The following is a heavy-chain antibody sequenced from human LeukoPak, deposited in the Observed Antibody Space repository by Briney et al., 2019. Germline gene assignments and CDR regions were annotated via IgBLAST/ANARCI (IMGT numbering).Heavy chain of an antibody. CDR1: GFTFDDYA. V-gene: IGHV3-9*01. CDR2: ISWNSGSI. CDR3: AKDRYCSGGSCYELGY. Sequence: PGGSLRLSCAASGFTFDDYAMHWVRQAPGKGLEWVSGISWNSGSIGYADSVKGRLTISRDNAKNSLYLQMNSLRAEDTALYYCAKDRYCSGGSCYELGYWGQGTLVTVSS. J-gene: IGHJ4*02. D-gene: IGHD2-15*01.